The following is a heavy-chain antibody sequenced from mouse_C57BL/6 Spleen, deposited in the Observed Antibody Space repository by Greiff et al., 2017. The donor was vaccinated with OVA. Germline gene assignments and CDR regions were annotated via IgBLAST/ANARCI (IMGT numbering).Heavy chain of an antibody. CDR2: INPNNGGT. V-gene: IGHV1-26*01. J-gene: IGHJ2*01. CDR1: GYTFTDYY. D-gene: IGHD2-14*01. Sequence: EVQLQQSGPELVKPGASVKISCKASGYTFTDYYMNWVKQSHGQSLEWIGDINPNNGGTSYNQKFKGKATLTVDKSSSTAYMELRSLTSEDSAVYYCAREGVPPNSRQDCYYFDYWGQGTTLTVSS. CDR3: AREGVPPNSRQDCYYFDY.